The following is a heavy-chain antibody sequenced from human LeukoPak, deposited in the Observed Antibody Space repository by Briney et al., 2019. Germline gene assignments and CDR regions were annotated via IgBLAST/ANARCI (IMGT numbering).Heavy chain of an antibody. D-gene: IGHD1-1*01. CDR1: GFTFSSHW. CDR3: ARGTVGPTDSYYGMDV. Sequence: GGSLRLSCVGSGFTFSSHWMHWVRQAPGKGLEWVAVIWYDGSNKYYADSVKGRFTISRDNSRNTLSLQMNSLRAEDTAVYYCARGTVGPTDSYYGMDVWGQGTTVTVSS. CDR2: IWYDGSNK. V-gene: IGHV3-33*08. J-gene: IGHJ6*02.